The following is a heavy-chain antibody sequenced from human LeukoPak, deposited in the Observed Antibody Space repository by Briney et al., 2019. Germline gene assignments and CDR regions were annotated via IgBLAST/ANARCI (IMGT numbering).Heavy chain of an antibody. Sequence: ASVKVSCKASGYTFTSYGISWVRQAPGQGLEWMGWISAYNGNTNYAQKLQGRVTMTTDTSTSTAYMELRGLRSDDTAVYYCARDNGYDFWSGYPGGFQHWGQGTLVTASS. CDR2: ISAYNGNT. D-gene: IGHD3-3*01. J-gene: IGHJ1*01. CDR1: GYTFTSYG. CDR3: ARDNGYDFWSGYPGGFQH. V-gene: IGHV1-18*01.